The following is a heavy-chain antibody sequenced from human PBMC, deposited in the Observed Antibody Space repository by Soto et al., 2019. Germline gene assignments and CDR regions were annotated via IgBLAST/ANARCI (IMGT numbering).Heavy chain of an antibody. CDR3: ARDSGYGAFDI. D-gene: IGHD5-12*01. CDR1: GFTFSSYL. J-gene: IGHJ3*02. CDR2: IKQDGSEK. V-gene: IGHV3-7*03. Sequence: GGALRLSCAASGFTFSSYLMSWVRQAPGKGLEWVANIKQDGSEKYYVDSVKGRFTISRDNAKNSLYLQMNSLRAEDTAVYYCARDSGYGAFDIWGQGTMVTVSS.